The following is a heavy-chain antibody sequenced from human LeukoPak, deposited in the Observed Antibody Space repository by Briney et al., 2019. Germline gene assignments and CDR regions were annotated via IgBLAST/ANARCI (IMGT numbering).Heavy chain of an antibody. Sequence: GGSLRLSCAASGFTFSSYSMNWVRQAPGKGLEWVSSISSSSSYIYYADSVKRQSTISRANDKNSLYLQMNSLRAKDTAVYYCARDNHRYYYDSSGYHFDYWGQGTLVTVSS. V-gene: IGHV3-21*01. CDR3: ARDNHRYYYDSSGYHFDY. CDR1: GFTFSSYS. J-gene: IGHJ4*02. CDR2: ISSSSSYI. D-gene: IGHD3-22*01.